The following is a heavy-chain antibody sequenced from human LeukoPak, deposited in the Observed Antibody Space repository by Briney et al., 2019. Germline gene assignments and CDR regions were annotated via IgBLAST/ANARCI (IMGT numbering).Heavy chain of an antibody. D-gene: IGHD4-23*01. J-gene: IGHJ4*02. Sequence: ASVKVSCKASGYTFTGHYIHWVRQAPGQGLEWMGWVNPNSGGTNYAQMFQGRVTMTRDTSINTAYMELSGLRSDDTAVYYCARDSYGGNWSLGYWGQGTLVTVSS. CDR3: ARDSYGGNWSLGY. CDR1: GYTFTGHY. V-gene: IGHV1-2*02. CDR2: VNPNSGGT.